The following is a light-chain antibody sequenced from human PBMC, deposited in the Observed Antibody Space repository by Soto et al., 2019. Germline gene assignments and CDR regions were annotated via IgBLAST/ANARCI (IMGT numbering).Light chain of an antibody. CDR2: DAS. Sequence: EIVLTQSPATLSLSPGETGTLSCRASQSVSWSLAWYQQRPGQAPRLLIYDASNRATGIPARFSGSGSGPDFTVRLSSLEPEDSSVYYCQQRANRPPNWTFGQGTRVEIK. V-gene: IGKV3-11*01. CDR1: QSVSWS. CDR3: QQRANRPPNWT. J-gene: IGKJ1*01.